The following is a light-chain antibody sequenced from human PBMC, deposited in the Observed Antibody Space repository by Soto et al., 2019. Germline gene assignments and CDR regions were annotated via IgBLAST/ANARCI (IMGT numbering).Light chain of an antibody. V-gene: IGLV2-14*01. Sequence: QSALTQPPSASGSPGQSVTISCSGTGGDIGRYDFVSWYQQYPGKVPKLLIYEVSNRPSGVSNRFSGSKSGNTASLTISGLQAEDEADYYCSSYTSSSTLVFGGGTKLTVL. CDR2: EVS. CDR1: GGDIGRYDF. J-gene: IGLJ2*01. CDR3: SSYTSSSTLV.